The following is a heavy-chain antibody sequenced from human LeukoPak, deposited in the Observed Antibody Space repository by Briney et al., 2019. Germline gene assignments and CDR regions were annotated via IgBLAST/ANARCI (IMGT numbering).Heavy chain of an antibody. V-gene: IGHV4-59*01. CDR2: IYYSGST. CDR1: GGSISNYY. CDR3: ARLLDPLGYRDYVWGSYRYYYGMDV. J-gene: IGHJ6*02. Sequence: PSETLSLTCTVSGGSISNYYWSWIRQPPGKGLEWIGYIYYSGSTNYNPSLKSRVTISVDTSKNQFSLKLSSVTAADTAVYYCARLLDPLGYRDYVWGSYRYYYGMDVWGQGTTVTVSS. D-gene: IGHD3-16*02.